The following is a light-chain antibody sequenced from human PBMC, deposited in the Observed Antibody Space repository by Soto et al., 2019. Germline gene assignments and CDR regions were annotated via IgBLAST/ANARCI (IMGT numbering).Light chain of an antibody. J-gene: IGLJ1*01. CDR3: SSYTSSITPFV. V-gene: IGLV2-14*03. CDR1: SSDVGGYNY. Sequence: QSALTQPASVSGSPGQSITISCTGTSSDVGGYNYVSWYQQHPGKAPKLMIYDVSDRPSGVSNRFSGSKSGNTASLTISGLHAEDVAKYFCSSYTSSITPFVFGTGTDVTVL. CDR2: DVS.